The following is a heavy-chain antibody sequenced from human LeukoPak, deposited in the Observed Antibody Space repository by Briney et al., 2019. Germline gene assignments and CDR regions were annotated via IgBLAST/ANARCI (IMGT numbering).Heavy chain of an antibody. Sequence: GRSLRLSCAASGFTFSNYEMNWVRQAPGKGLEWLSIISYTGTTIYYADSVKGRFTISRDNAQNSLYLQMNSLRAEDTAVYYCARDWSDPWGQGTLVTVSS. J-gene: IGHJ5*02. CDR2: ISYTGTTI. V-gene: IGHV3-48*03. CDR3: ARDWSDP. CDR1: GFTFSNYE.